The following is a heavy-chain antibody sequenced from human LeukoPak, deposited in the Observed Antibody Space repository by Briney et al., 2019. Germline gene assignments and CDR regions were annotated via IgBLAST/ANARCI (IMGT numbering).Heavy chain of an antibody. CDR1: GFTFSSYA. V-gene: IGHV3-23*01. Sequence: GGSLTLSCAASGFTFSSYAMSWVRQAPGKGLEWVSAISGSGGSTYYADSVKGRFTISRDNSKNTLYLQMNSLRAEDTAVYYCAKVAVATDPRNWYFDLWGRGTLVTVSS. J-gene: IGHJ2*01. CDR3: AKVAVATDPRNWYFDL. CDR2: ISGSGGST. D-gene: IGHD5-12*01.